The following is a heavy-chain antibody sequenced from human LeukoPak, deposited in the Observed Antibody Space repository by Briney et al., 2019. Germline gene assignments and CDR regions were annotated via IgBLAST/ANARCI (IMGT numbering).Heavy chain of an antibody. CDR1: GFSLNTLGAG. CDR3: AHTHYYGSGLDH. CDR2: IFWDDDK. J-gene: IGHJ5*02. V-gene: IGHV2-5*02. D-gene: IGHD3-10*01. Sequence: SGPTLVKPTQTLTLTCTFSGFSLNTLGAGVAWIRQPPGKALEWLALIFWDDDKRYSPSLKSRLTLTKDTSKSPVVLTMTHMDPVDTGTYYCAHTHYYGSGLDHWGQGTLVTVSS.